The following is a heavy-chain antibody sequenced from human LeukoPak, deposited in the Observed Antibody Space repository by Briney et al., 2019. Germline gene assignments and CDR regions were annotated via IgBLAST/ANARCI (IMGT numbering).Heavy chain of an antibody. Sequence: GGSLRLSCAASGFTFSSYSMNRVRQAPGKGLEWVSSISSSSSYIYYADSVKGRFTISRDNAKNSLYLQMNSLRAEDTAVYYCARDRYCGGDCYPGPLDYWGQGTLVTVSS. CDR3: ARDRYCGGDCYPGPLDY. J-gene: IGHJ4*02. CDR1: GFTFSSYS. CDR2: ISSSSSYI. V-gene: IGHV3-21*01. D-gene: IGHD2-21*02.